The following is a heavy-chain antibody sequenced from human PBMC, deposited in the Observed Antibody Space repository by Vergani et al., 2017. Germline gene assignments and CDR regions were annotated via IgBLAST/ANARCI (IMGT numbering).Heavy chain of an antibody. D-gene: IGHD3-22*01. J-gene: IGHJ4*02. V-gene: IGHV3-30*03. CDR2: ISKDGTHD. CDR1: GFGFKNFA. CDR3: ARDGTDCVVSSGDCSHLLYY. Sequence: QVSLVESGGGVVQPGRSLTLTCSASGFGFKNFAMHWVRQAPGKGLEWVATISKDGTHDYYEPSVRGRFAVSRDNFKNTMYLQMDRLTTDDTAVYFCARDGTDCVVSSGDCSHLLYYWGQGILVTVSS.